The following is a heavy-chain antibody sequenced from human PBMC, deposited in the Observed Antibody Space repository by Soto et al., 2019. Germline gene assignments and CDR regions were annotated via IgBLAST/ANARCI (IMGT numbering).Heavy chain of an antibody. V-gene: IGHV3-7*05. J-gene: IGHJ4*02. CDR2: IKQDGGET. CDR1: GFTFSSYW. CDR3: TRDRAWLTFDY. D-gene: IGHD5-12*01. Sequence: GGSLRLSCAASGFTFSSYWMDWVRQAPEKGLEWVANIKQDGGETYYLDSVKGRFTISRDNAKNSLFLQMNSLRAEDTAVYYCTRDRAWLTFDYWGLGTVDTVSS.